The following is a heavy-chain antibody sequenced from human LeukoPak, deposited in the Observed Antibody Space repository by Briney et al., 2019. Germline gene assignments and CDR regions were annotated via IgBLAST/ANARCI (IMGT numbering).Heavy chain of an antibody. V-gene: IGHV3-30*02. Sequence: GGSLRLSCAASGFTFSSYGMHWVRQAPGKGLEWVTFIRSDGSSNYYGDSVKGRFTLSRDNFKNTLSLQMNSLRAEDTAVYYCVRDRDWGFDYWGQGTLVTVSS. CDR1: GFTFSSYG. J-gene: IGHJ4*02. CDR3: VRDRDWGFDY. CDR2: IRSDGSSN. D-gene: IGHD3/OR15-3a*01.